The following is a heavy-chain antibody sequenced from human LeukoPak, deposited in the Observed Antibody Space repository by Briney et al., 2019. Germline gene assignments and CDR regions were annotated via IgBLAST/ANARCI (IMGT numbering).Heavy chain of an antibody. D-gene: IGHD2-15*01. J-gene: IGHJ3*02. CDR3: ARVGRYSDAFDI. CDR2: INAGNGNT. Sequence: GASVKVSCKASGSTLTTYAMRWVRQAPGQRLEWMGWINAGNGNTKYSQKFQGRVTITRDTSASTAYMELSSLRAEDTAVYYCARVGRYSDAFDIWGQGTMVTVSS. CDR1: GSTLTTYA. V-gene: IGHV1-3*01.